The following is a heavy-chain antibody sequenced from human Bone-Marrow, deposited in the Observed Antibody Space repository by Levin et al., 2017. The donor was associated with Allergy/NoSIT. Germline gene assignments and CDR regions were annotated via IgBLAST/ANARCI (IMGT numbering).Heavy chain of an antibody. CDR1: GFSVRSYA. Sequence: GGSLRLSWAASGFSVRSYAMSWVRQAPGKGLEWVASVNNGNNPYYADSVKGRFTVSRDTSQNMVYLQMSSLRADDTAIYYCAKDHPARGWPTFDHWGQGVMVAVSS. CDR2: VNNGNNP. V-gene: IGHV3-23*01. CDR3: AKDHPARGWPTFDH. D-gene: IGHD6-19*01. J-gene: IGHJ4*02.